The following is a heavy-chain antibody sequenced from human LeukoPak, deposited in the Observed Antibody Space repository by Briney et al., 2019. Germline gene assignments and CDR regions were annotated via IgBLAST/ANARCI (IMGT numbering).Heavy chain of an antibody. V-gene: IGHV4-59*01. CDR1: GGSISYYY. Sequence: SETLSLTCAVSGGSISYYYWSWIRQAPGKGLEWIGYIYYSGSTNYNPSLKSRVTISVDTSKNQFSLQLRSVTAADTAVYYCAREDPQTTVPEGMDVWGQGTTVTVSS. CDR2: IYYSGST. D-gene: IGHD4-17*01. CDR3: AREDPQTTVPEGMDV. J-gene: IGHJ6*02.